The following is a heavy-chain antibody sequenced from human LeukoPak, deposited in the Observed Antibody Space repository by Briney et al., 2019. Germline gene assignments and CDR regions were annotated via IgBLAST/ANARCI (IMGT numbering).Heavy chain of an antibody. J-gene: IGHJ4*02. D-gene: IGHD3-22*01. CDR1: GGSISRGGYY. Sequence: SESLSLTCTVSGGSISRGGYYWSWIRHHPGKGLEWIGYIFYSGSTYYNSSLKRRVTLSVATSKNQFSLKLSSVTGADTAVYYGSRAPLHSSGYYYLPDYWGQGTLVTVSS. V-gene: IGHV4-31*03. CDR2: IFYSGST. CDR3: SRAPLHSSGYYYLPDY.